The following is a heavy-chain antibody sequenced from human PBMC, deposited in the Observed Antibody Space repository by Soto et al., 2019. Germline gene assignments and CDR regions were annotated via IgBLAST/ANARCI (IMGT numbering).Heavy chain of an antibody. CDR1: GFTFSSYG. D-gene: IGHD6-13*01. V-gene: IGHV3-30*18. CDR3: AKVTGGRRSWYAY. J-gene: IGHJ4*02. CDR2: ISYDGSNK. Sequence: GGSLRLSCAASGFTFSSYGMHWVRQAPGKGLEWVAVISYDGSNKYYADSVKGRFTISRDNSKNTLYLQMNSLRAEDTAVYYCAKVTGGRRSWYAYWGKGTLVTVDS.